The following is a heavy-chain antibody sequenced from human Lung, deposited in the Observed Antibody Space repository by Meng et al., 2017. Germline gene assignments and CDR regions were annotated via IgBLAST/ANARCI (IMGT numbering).Heavy chain of an antibody. CDR1: GYTFPDYW. D-gene: IGHD6-13*01. Sequence: QVRLVQSRADVKESRASVKVSCKASGYTFPDYWLHWVRRAPGQGLEWMGRINPKSGDTHYAQRFQGRVTMTGDTSISTAYMELSGLRSDDTAMYYCARDEDISAAGKLFGDYWGQGTLVTVSS. J-gene: IGHJ4*02. CDR2: INPKSGDT. CDR3: ARDEDISAAGKLFGDY. V-gene: IGHV1-2*06.